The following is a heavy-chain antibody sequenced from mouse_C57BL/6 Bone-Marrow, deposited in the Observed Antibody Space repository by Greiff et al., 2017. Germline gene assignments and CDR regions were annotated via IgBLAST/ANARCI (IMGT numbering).Heavy chain of an antibody. Sequence: QVQLQQPGAELVKPGASVKMSCMASGYTFTSYWITWVKQRPGQGLEWIGDICPGSGSTNYNEKFKSKATLTVDTSSSTAYMQLSSLTSEDSAVYYCARRGPYDDGLDYWGQGTTLTVSS. CDR1: GYTFTSYW. CDR2: ICPGSGST. CDR3: ARRGPYDDGLDY. D-gene: IGHD2-12*01. V-gene: IGHV1-55*01. J-gene: IGHJ2*01.